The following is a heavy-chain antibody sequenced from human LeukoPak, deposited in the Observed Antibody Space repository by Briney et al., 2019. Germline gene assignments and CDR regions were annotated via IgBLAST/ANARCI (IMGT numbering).Heavy chain of an antibody. V-gene: IGHV4-34*01. D-gene: IGHD5-12*01. Sequence: SSETLSLTCAVYGGSFSGYYWSWIRQPPGKGLEWIGEIDHSGSTYYNPSLKSRVTISVDTSKNQFSLKLSSVTAADTAVYYCARSRGYSGYDGNYWGQGTLVTVSS. CDR2: IDHSGST. CDR3: ARSRGYSGYDGNY. J-gene: IGHJ4*02. CDR1: GGSFSGYY.